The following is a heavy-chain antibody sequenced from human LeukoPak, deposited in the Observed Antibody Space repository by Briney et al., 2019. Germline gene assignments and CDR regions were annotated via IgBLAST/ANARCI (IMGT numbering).Heavy chain of an antibody. CDR2: VYYSGST. J-gene: IGHJ4*02. Sequence: SQTLSLTCTVSGGSISSGDYYWSWIRQPPGKGLEWIGYVYYSGSTYYNPSLKSRVTISVDTSKNQFSLKLSSVTAADTAVYYCARGVPGYYGPFIDWGQGTLVTVSS. D-gene: IGHD3-10*01. CDR3: ARGVPGYYGPFID. V-gene: IGHV4-30-4*08. CDR1: GGSISSGDYY.